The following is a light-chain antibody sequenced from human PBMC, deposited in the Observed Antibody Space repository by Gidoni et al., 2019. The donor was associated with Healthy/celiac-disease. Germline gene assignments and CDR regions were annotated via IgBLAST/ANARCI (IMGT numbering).Light chain of an antibody. CDR3: QQYNDWPPK. CDR2: GAS. V-gene: IGKV3-15*01. J-gene: IGKJ1*01. CDR1: QSVSSN. Sequence: EIVMTQSPATLSVSRGERATLSCRASQSVSSNLAWYQQKPGQAPRLLIYGASTRATGIPARFSGRGSGTEFTLTISSLQSEDFAVYYCQQYNDWPPKFGQGTKVEIK.